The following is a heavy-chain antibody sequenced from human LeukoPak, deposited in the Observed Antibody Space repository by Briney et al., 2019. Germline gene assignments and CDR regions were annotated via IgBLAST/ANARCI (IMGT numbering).Heavy chain of an antibody. CDR2: IRYSGKT. CDR1: GGSISSSSDY. CDR3: ARHYYDSSGYRREYYFDH. Sequence: SETLSLTCTVSGGSISSSSDYWGWIRQPPGKGLEWIGSIRYSGKTYYNPSLKSRVTMSVDTSKSQFSLRLSSVTAADTAVYFCARHYYDSSGYRREYYFDHWGQGTLVTV. V-gene: IGHV4-39*01. D-gene: IGHD3-22*01. J-gene: IGHJ4*02.